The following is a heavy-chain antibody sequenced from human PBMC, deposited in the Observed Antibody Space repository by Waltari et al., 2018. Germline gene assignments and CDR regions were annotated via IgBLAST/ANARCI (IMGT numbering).Heavy chain of an antibody. Sequence: SVKVSCRVSGYSLTESALHWVRQAPGKGLEWLGGFDPEYGEAVYAQEFQGRVTMTEDTSKDTAYMELSSLTYEDTAVYYCTRDRVGYCSGGTCYSRWFDPWGQGTLVTVSS. V-gene: IGHV1-24*01. CDR2: FDPEYGEA. D-gene: IGHD2-15*01. CDR3: TRDRVGYCSGGTCYSRWFDP. CDR1: GYSLTESA. J-gene: IGHJ5*02.